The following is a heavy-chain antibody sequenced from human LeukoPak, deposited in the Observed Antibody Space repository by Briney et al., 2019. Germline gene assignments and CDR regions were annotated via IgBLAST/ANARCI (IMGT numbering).Heavy chain of an antibody. J-gene: IGHJ4*02. CDR1: GGSFSGYY. D-gene: IGHD6-13*01. V-gene: IGHV4-34*01. Sequence: SETLSLTCAVYGGSFSGYYWSWIRRPPGKGLEWIGEINHSGSTNYNPSLKSRVTISVDTSKNQFSLKLSSVTAADTAVYYCARGLGSSKPATPSYYFDYWGQGTLVTVSS. CDR3: ARGLGSSKPATPSYYFDY. CDR2: INHSGST.